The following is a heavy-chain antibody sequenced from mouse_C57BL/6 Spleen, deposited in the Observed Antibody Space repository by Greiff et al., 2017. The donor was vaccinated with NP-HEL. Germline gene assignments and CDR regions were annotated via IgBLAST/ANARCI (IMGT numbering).Heavy chain of an antibody. D-gene: IGHD2-2*01. J-gene: IGHJ3*01. CDR3: ARSGYDGAWFAY. CDR1: GYTFTSYW. Sequence: VQLQQSGAELAKPGASVKLSCKASGYTFTSYWMHWVKQRPGQGLEWIGYINPSSGYTKYNQKFKDKATLTADKSSSTAYMQQCSRTYEEAAVYYCARSGYDGAWFAYWGQGTLVTVSA. V-gene: IGHV1-7*01. CDR2: INPSSGYT.